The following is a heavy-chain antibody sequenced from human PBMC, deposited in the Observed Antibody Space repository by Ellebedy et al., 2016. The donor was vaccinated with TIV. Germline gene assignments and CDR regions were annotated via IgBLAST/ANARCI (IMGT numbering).Heavy chain of an antibody. CDR2: IIPMFGTP. CDR3: ARAIYDSSGYPPDY. J-gene: IGHJ4*02. D-gene: IGHD3-22*01. V-gene: IGHV1-69*13. CDR1: GGTFSSYA. Sequence: AASVKVSCKASGGTFSSYAISWVRQAPGQGLEWMGGIIPMFGTPNYAQKFKGRVKITADESTSTAYMELSSLKSEDTAGYYCARAIYDSSGYPPDYWGQGTLVTVSS.